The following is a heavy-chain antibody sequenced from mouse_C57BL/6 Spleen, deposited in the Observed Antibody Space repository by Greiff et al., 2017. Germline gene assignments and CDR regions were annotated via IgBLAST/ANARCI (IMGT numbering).Heavy chain of an antibody. CDR1: GYTFTSYR. CDR3: ASLLRSYAMDY. D-gene: IGHD1-1*01. Sequence: QVQLQQSGAELAKPGASVKLSCKASGYTFTSYRMHWVKQRPGQGLEWIGYINPSSGYTKYNQKFKDKATLTADKSSSTAYMQLSSLTYEDSAGYYCASLLRSYAMDYWGQGTSVTVSS. J-gene: IGHJ4*01. CDR2: INPSSGYT. V-gene: IGHV1-7*01.